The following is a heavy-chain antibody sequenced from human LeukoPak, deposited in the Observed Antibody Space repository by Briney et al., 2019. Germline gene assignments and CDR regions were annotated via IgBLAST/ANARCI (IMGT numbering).Heavy chain of an antibody. D-gene: IGHD5-24*01. CDR3: ARDRGVEMATMAYFDY. V-gene: IGHV4-34*01. CDR1: GGSFSGYY. CDR2: INHSGST. J-gene: IGHJ4*02. Sequence: SETLSLTCAVYGGSFSGYYWSWIRQPPGKGLEWIGEINHSGSTNYNPSLKSRVTISVDTSKNQFSLKLSSVTAADTAVYYCARDRGVEMATMAYFDYWGQGTLVTVSS.